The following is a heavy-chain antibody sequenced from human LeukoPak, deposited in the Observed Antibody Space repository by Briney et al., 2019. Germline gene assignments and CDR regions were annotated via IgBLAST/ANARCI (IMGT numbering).Heavy chain of an antibody. V-gene: IGHV3-23*01. CDR2: ISGSGGST. CDR1: GFTFSSYA. Sequence: GGSLRLSCAASGFTFSSYAMSWVRQAPAKGLEWVSAISGSGGSTYYAGSVKGRFTISRDNSKNTLYLQMNSLRAEDTAVYYCAKRDSYGSYFDYWGQGTLVTVSS. J-gene: IGHJ4*02. CDR3: AKRDSYGSYFDY. D-gene: IGHD5-18*01.